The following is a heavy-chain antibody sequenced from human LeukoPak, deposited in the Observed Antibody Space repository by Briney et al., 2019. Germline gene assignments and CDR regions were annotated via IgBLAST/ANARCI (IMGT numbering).Heavy chain of an antibody. D-gene: IGHD6-19*01. CDR2: VSSTGGTT. V-gene: IGHV3-23*01. CDR3: AKIAVAGYYFDY. Sequence: GGSLRLSCAASEFTFSTYGMSWVRQAPGKGLEWVSAVSSTGGTTYYADSVKGRFTISRDNSKNTLYLQMNSLRAEDTAVYYCAKIAVAGYYFDYWGQGTLVTVSS. J-gene: IGHJ4*02. CDR1: EFTFSTYG.